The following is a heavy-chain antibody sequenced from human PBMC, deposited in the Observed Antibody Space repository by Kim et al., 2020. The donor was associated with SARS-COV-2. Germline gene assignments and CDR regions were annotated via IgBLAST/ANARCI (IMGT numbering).Heavy chain of an antibody. V-gene: IGHV4-59*01. D-gene: IGHD3-22*01. CDR3: AREGDYYASSGYFDS. Sequence: PALKRRVTISVDTSKNQFSLTLSSVAAADTAVYYCAREGDYYASSGYFDSWGQGTLVTVSS. J-gene: IGHJ4*02.